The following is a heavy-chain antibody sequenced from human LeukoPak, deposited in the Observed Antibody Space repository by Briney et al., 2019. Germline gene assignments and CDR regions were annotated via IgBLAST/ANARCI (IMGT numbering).Heavy chain of an antibody. V-gene: IGHV3-23*01. CDR2: ISGSGGST. CDR1: GFTFSNYA. D-gene: IGHD6-19*01. Sequence: GGSLRLSCAASGFTFSNYAMSWVRQAPGKGLEWVSAISGSGGSTYYADSVKGRFTISRDNSKNTLYLQMNSLRAEDTAVYYCAKDRTGYSSGWYEDYFDYWGQGTLVTVSS. J-gene: IGHJ4*02. CDR3: AKDRTGYSSGWYEDYFDY.